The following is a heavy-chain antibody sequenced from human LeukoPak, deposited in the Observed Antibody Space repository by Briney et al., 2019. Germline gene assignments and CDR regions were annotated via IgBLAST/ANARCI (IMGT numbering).Heavy chain of an antibody. CDR1: GFTFSTSA. CDR3: ARAIVGATTRSFDS. V-gene: IGHV3-23*01. CDR2: ISTSGAST. D-gene: IGHD1-26*01. J-gene: IGHJ4*02. Sequence: GGSLRLSCAASGFTFSTSAMNWVRQAPGKGLEWVSAISTSGASTYYADSVKGRFSISRDNSRNTLYLQMNSLRAEDTAVFYCARAIVGATTRSFDSWGQGTLVTVSS.